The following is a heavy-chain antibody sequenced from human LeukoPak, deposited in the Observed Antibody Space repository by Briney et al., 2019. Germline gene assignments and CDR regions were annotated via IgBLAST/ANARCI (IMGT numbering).Heavy chain of an antibody. D-gene: IGHD5-18*01. CDR1: GFTFSNYG. J-gene: IGHJ4*02. CDR2: ISGSGGST. Sequence: GGSLRLPCAASGFTFSNYGMHWVRQAPGKGLEWVSAISGSGGSTYYADSVKGRFTISRDNSKNTLYLQMNSLRAEDTAVYYCAKERYSRFDYWGQGTLVTVSS. V-gene: IGHV3-23*01. CDR3: AKERYSRFDY.